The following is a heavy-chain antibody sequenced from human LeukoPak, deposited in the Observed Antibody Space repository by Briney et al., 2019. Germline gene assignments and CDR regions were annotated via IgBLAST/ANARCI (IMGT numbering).Heavy chain of an antibody. CDR3: ARDHNWNYFDY. D-gene: IGHD1-20*01. CDR1: GFTFSSYS. CDR2: ISSSSSYI. V-gene: IGHV3-21*01. J-gene: IGHJ4*02. Sequence: TGGSLRLSCAASGFTFSSYSMNWVRQAPGKGLEWVSSISSSSSYIYYADSVKGRFTIYRDNAKNSLYLQMNSLRAEDTAVYYCARDHNWNYFDYWGQGTLVTVSS.